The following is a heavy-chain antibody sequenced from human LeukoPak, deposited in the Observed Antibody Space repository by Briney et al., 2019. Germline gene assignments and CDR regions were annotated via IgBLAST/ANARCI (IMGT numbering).Heavy chain of an antibody. D-gene: IGHD3-10*01. Sequence: SETLSLTCTVSGGSISSYYWSWIRQPAGKGLEWIGRIYISGNTDYNPSLKSRVTMSVATSKNQFSLKLSSVTAADTAVYYCARDSYRVRGVPFDYWGQGTLVTVSS. V-gene: IGHV4-4*07. CDR3: ARDSYRVRGVPFDY. CDR1: GGSISSYY. J-gene: IGHJ4*02. CDR2: IYISGNT.